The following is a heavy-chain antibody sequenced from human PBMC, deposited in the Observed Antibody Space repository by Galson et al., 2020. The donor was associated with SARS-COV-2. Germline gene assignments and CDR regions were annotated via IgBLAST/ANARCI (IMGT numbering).Heavy chain of an antibody. CDR2: MNPNSGNS. CDR1: GYTFTSYD. CDR3: ATLTGDDSDYFDY. V-gene: IGHV1-8*01. J-gene: IGHJ4*02. Sequence: ASVKVSCKASGYTFTSYDINWVRQAPGQGLEWMGWMNPNSGNSGHAQKFQGRVTMTRNTSISTAYMELSSLRSDDTAVYYCATLTGDDSDYFDYWGQGTQVTVSS. D-gene: IGHD7-27*01.